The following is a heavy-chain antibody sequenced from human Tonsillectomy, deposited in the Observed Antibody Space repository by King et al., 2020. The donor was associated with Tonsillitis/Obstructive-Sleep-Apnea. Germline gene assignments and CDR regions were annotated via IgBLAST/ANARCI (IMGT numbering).Heavy chain of an antibody. Sequence: VQLQQWGAGLLKPSETLSFTCAVYGGSFSGYYWSWIRQPPGKGLAWIGEIDHSGSTNYNPSLKSRVTIAVDTSKNLFSLKLSSVTAADTAVYYCARASEAFDIWGQGTMLTVSS. CDR1: GGSFSGYY. J-gene: IGHJ3*02. CDR2: IDHSGST. CDR3: ARASEAFDI. V-gene: IGHV4-34*01. D-gene: IGHD6-6*01.